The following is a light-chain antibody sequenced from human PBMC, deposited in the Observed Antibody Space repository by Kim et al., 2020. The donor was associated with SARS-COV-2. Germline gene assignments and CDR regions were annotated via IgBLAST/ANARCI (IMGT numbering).Light chain of an antibody. V-gene: IGLV3-25*03. CDR1: ALPKQY. CDR2: KDS. J-gene: IGLJ2*01. CDR3: QSADSSGTYVV. Sequence: SYELTQPPSLSVSPGQTARITCSGDALPKQYASWYQQKPGQAPVLVIYKDSGRPSGIPERFSGSSSGTTVTLTISGVQAEDEADYYCQSADSSGTYVVLGGGTQLTVL.